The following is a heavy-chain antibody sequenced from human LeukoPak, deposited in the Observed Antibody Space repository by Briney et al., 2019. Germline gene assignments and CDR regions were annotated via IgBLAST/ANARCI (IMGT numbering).Heavy chain of an antibody. D-gene: IGHD1-26*01. CDR1: GFTFSSFS. Sequence: PGSSLRLSCAATGFTFSSFSMHWVRQAPGKGLEWVAVISYDGSNKYYADSVKGRFTISRDNSKNTLYLQMNSLRTEDTAVYYCAKGRVGANGYYYYGMDVWSQGTTVSVSS. CDR3: AKGRVGANGYYYYGMDV. CDR2: ISYDGSNK. V-gene: IGHV3-30*18. J-gene: IGHJ6*02.